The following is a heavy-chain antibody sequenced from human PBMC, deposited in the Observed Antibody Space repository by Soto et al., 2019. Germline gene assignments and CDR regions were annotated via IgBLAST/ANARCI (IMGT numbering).Heavy chain of an antibody. CDR3: SREREWDLLGAFDI. V-gene: IGHV6-1*01. Sequence: SQTLSLTCAISGDSVSSNSAAWNWIRQSPSRGHERLGRTYYRSKWYNDYAVYVKSRLTINPDTSKNQFSLPLNSVTPEDTAVYYFSREREWDLLGAFDIWGQGTMVTVSS. D-gene: IGHD1-26*01. CDR1: GDSVSSNSAA. CDR2: TYYRSKWYN. J-gene: IGHJ3*02.